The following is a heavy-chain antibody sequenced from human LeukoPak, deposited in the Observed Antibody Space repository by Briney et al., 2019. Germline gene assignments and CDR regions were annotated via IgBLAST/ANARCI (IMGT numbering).Heavy chain of an antibody. Sequence: ASQTLSLTCTVSGGSISSGGYYWSWIRQHPGKGLEWIGYIYYSGSTYYNPSLKSRVTISVDTSKNQSSLKLSSVTAADTAVYYCARTGYSSHRFDYWGQGTLVTVSS. CDR1: GGSISSGGYY. V-gene: IGHV4-31*03. CDR2: IYYSGST. J-gene: IGHJ4*02. CDR3: ARTGYSSHRFDY. D-gene: IGHD5-18*01.